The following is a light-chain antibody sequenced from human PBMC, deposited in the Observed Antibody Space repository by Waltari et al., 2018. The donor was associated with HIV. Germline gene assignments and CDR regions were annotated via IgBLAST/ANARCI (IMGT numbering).Light chain of an antibody. CDR1: HSVGNY. V-gene: IGKV3-11*01. CDR2: DAS. J-gene: IGKJ2*03. CDR3: QQRTNWPPYS. Sequence: EIVLTQSPATLSLSPGETATLSCRASHSVGNYLAWYQQKPGQAPRLLIYDASNRATGIPVRFSGSGSGTDFTLTISSLEPEDFVVYYCQQRTNWPPYSFGQGTKLEIK.